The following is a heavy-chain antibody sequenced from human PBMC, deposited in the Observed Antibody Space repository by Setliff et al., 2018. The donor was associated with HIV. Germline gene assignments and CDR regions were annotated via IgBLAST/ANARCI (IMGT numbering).Heavy chain of an antibody. CDR1: GGSLSGFY. D-gene: IGHD6-19*01. CDR2: VTHSGST. Sequence: PSETLSLTCAVYGGSLSGFYWTFIRQSPGKGLEWIGEVTHSGSTTYDPSLKSRITISVDTSKNQFSLKLTSVTAADMGVYYCARGRKKTLAVSGTRYFDFWGRERWSPSPQ. CDR3: ARGRKKTLAVSGTRYFDF. J-gene: IGHJ4*02. V-gene: IGHV4-34*01.